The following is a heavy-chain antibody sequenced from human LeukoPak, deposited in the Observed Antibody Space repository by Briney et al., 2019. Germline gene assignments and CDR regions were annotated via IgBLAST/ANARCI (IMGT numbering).Heavy chain of an antibody. J-gene: IGHJ6*03. CDR1: GFTLSRYS. CDR3: ARDPYSGNYGNDYYYYMDV. Sequence: GGSLRLSCAASGFTLSRYSMNWVRQAPGKAMEWVSSITSSGTYIFYADSVKGRFTISRDNAKNSLYLQMDSLGPEDTAVYYCARDPYSGNYGNDYYYYMDVWGKGTTVTISS. CDR2: ITSSGTYI. V-gene: IGHV3-21*01. D-gene: IGHD1-26*01.